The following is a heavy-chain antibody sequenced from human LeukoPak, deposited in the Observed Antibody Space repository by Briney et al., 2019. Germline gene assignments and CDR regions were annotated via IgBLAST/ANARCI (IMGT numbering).Heavy chain of an antibody. CDR1: GGSISSYY. V-gene: IGHV4-59*12. CDR3: AREIAPYLEVRYFDY. D-gene: IGHD2/OR15-2a*01. J-gene: IGHJ4*02. CDR2: IYYSGST. Sequence: SETLSLTCTVSGGSISSYYWSWIRQPPGKGLEWIGYIYYSGSTNYNPSLKSRVTISVDTSKNQFPLKLSSVTAADTAVYYCAREIAPYLEVRYFDYWGQGTLVTVSS.